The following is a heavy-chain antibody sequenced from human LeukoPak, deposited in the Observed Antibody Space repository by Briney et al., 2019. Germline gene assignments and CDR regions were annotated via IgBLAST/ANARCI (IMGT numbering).Heavy chain of an antibody. CDR2: VHSSRGS. CDR1: GGSITNYY. D-gene: IGHD1-7*01. Sequence: PSETLSLTCTVSGGSITNYYWSWIRRPAGKELEWIGRVHSSRGSNYNPSLKSRVTMSVDTSKSQVSLKLTSVTAADTAVYYCARENWNYGEDFSGQGTLVTVSS. CDR3: ARENWNYGEDF. V-gene: IGHV4-4*07. J-gene: IGHJ4*02.